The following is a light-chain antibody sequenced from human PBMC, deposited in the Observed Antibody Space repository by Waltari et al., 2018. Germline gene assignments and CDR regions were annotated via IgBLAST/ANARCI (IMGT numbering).Light chain of an antibody. CDR2: GAS. J-gene: IGKJ2*01. Sequence: VLTLSPGTPTLSPGERATLSCRASQRLTKNYLAWYQQKPGQAPRLLIYGASSRAAGIPDRFSGSGSGTDFTLTISRLEPDDFAVYYCQQYGSSIMYTFGQGTKLEIK. CDR3: QQYGSSIMYT. V-gene: IGKV3-20*01. CDR1: QRLTKNY.